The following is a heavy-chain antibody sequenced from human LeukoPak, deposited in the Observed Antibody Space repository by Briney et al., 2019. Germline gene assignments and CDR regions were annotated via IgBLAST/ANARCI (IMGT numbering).Heavy chain of an antibody. V-gene: IGHV3-7*03. D-gene: IGHD3-9*01. Sequence: PGGSLRLSCVVSGFNSEDHAMHWVRRAPGKGLEWVANIKQDGSEKNYVDSVKGRFTISRDNAKNSLYLQMNNLRVEDTAMYYCAGGTGFIIKDWGQGTLVTVSS. CDR1: GFNSEDHA. J-gene: IGHJ4*02. CDR2: IKQDGSEK. CDR3: AGGTGFIIKD.